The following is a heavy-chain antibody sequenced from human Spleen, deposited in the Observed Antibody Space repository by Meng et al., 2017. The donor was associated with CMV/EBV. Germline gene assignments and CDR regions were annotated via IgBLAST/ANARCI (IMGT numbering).Heavy chain of an antibody. CDR1: FSYYG. J-gene: IGHJ4*02. Sequence: FSYYGMHWVRQAPGKRLDWVAFIRFDGPAQYYKDSVKGRVTLSRDNSKNTVYLQMNGLRPEDTAVYHCAKGPNYDPSSRYSSYYFELWGQGTQVTVSS. D-gene: IGHD3-3*01. V-gene: IGHV3-30*02. CDR3: AKGPNYDPSSRYSSYYFEL. CDR2: IRFDGPAQ.